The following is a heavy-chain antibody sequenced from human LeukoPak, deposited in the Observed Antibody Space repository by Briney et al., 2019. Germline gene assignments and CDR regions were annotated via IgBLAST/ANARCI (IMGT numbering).Heavy chain of an antibody. J-gene: IGHJ5*01. D-gene: IGHD2-15*01. V-gene: IGHV3-23*01. CDR2: VTGSGGDT. CDR1: GFIFNDYG. CDR3: ARGTLEHCSGASCYPLDS. Sequence: GGSLRLSCAASGFIFNDYGMTWVRQTPGKGLECVSVVTGSGGDTYYTGSVNGRFTISRDNSKNTLYLQMNSLRAEDTAVYYCARGTLEHCSGASCYPLDSWGQGTLVTVSS.